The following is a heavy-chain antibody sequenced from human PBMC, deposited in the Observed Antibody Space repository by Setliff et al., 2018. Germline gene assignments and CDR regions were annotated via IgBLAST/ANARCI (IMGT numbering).Heavy chain of an antibody. CDR3: AKGGGRYHSDS. J-gene: IGHJ4*02. Sequence: SETLSLTCGASGGSFSDYYWTWVRQPPGKGLEWIGEIYHDGNDKYTPSVHYSPSLKSRVTISIDKSNNQFSLKLTSMTAADTAVYYCAKGGGRYHSDSWGQGILVTVS. CDR2: IYHDGND. D-gene: IGHD1-1*01. CDR1: GGSFSDYY. V-gene: IGHV4-34*01.